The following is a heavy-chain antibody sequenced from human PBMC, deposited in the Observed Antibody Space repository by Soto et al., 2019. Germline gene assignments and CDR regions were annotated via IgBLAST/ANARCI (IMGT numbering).Heavy chain of an antibody. Sequence: QVQLQQWGAGLLKPSETLSLTCAVYGGSFSGYYWSWIRQPPGKGLEWIGEINHSGSTNYNPPLKSRVTISVDPSKNQFSLKVSSVTAADTAVYYCARVGSSGWYVEYFQHWGQGTLVTVSS. CDR2: INHSGST. D-gene: IGHD6-19*01. CDR1: GGSFSGYY. V-gene: IGHV4-34*01. J-gene: IGHJ1*01. CDR3: ARVGSSGWYVEYFQH.